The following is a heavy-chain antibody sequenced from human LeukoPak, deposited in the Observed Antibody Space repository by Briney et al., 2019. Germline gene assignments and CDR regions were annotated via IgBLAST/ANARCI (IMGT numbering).Heavy chain of an antibody. V-gene: IGHV3-48*04. Sequence: GSLRLSCAASGFTFSAYSMNWVRQAPGKGLEWVSYISGSRTTIYYADSVKGRFTISRDNAKNSLYLQMNSLRAEDTAVYYCARDPTYYLRYGYFDFWGQGILVTVSS. CDR2: ISGSRTTI. D-gene: IGHD1-26*01. CDR1: GFTFSAYS. J-gene: IGHJ4*02. CDR3: ARDPTYYLRYGYFDF.